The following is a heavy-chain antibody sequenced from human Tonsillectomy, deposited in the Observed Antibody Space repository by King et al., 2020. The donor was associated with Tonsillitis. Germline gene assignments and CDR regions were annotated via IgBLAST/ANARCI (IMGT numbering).Heavy chain of an antibody. Sequence: VQLVESGGGLVQPGGSLRLSCAASGFTFNRYSMNWVRQAPGKGLEWLSYISSSGSSVYYADSVQGRFTLSRDNAKNSLYLQMNSLRAEDTAVYYCVRDKHADYGCFDYWGQGTLVTVSS. V-gene: IGHV3-48*01. CDR3: VRDKHADYGCFDY. D-gene: IGHD4-17*01. CDR2: ISSSGSSV. J-gene: IGHJ4*02. CDR1: GFTFNRYS.